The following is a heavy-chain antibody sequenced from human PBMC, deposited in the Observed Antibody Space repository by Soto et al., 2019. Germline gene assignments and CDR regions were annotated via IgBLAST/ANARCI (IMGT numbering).Heavy chain of an antibody. D-gene: IGHD4-17*01. Sequence: QVQLVQSGAEVKKPGASVKVSCKASGYTFTSYGISWVRQAPGQGLEWMGWISAYNGNTTYAQKLQGRVTMTTDTSTSTAYMELRSLRSDDTAVYYCARVATTVTTWRSNWFDPWGQGTLVTVSS. V-gene: IGHV1-18*01. CDR3: ARVATTVTTWRSNWFDP. CDR1: GYTFTSYG. CDR2: ISAYNGNT. J-gene: IGHJ5*02.